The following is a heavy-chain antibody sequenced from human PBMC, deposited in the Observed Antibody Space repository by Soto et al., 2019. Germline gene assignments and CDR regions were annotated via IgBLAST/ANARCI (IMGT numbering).Heavy chain of an antibody. Sequence: VHLLESGGGLVQPGGSLRLSCAASGGTFSSSGISWVRQAPGQGLEWMGGIMPIFGTANYAQKFQGRVTITADESTSTAYMELSSLRSEDTAVYYCARDSGSYYLLLDYWGQGTLVTVSS. D-gene: IGHD1-26*01. CDR1: GGTFSSSG. CDR2: IMPIFGTA. V-gene: IGHV1-69*01. J-gene: IGHJ4*02. CDR3: ARDSGSYYLLLDY.